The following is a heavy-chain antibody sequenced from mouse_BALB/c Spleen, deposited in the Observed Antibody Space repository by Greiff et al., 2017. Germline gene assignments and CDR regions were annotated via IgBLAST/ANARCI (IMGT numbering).Heavy chain of an antibody. CDR1: GFSLTDYG. Sequence: VQLKESGPGLVAPSQSLSITCTVSGFSLTDYGVSWIRQPPGKGLEWLGVIWGGGSTYYNSALKSRLSISKDNSKSQVFLKMNSLQANDTAIYYCARKAARATSGAMDYWGQGTSVTVSS. J-gene: IGHJ4*01. D-gene: IGHD3-1*01. CDR3: ARKAARATSGAMDY. V-gene: IGHV2-6-5*01. CDR2: IWGGGST.